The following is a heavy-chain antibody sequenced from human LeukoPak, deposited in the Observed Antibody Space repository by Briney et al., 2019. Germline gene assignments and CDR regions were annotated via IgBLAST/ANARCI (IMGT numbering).Heavy chain of an antibody. CDR1: GIAFSDVW. CDR3: AASSKGF. Sequence: GGSLRLSCAASGIAFSDVWMTWVRQAPGKGLEWVGRIKSKADGGTTDYAAPVKGRFSISGDDSKNTVYLQMDSLEAEDTAVYYCAASSKGFWGQGTLVTVSS. CDR2: IKSKADGGTT. V-gene: IGHV3-15*01. J-gene: IGHJ4*02.